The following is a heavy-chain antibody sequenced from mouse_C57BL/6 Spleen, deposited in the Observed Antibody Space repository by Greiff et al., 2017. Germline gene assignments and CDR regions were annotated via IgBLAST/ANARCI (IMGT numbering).Heavy chain of an antibody. CDR3: ARNSLYYSNYFDD. CDR1: GFSLTSYG. D-gene: IGHD2-5*01. J-gene: IGHJ2*01. Sequence: VQLQESGPGLVQPSQSLSITCTVSGFSLTSYGVHWVRQSPGKGLEWLGVIWSGGSTDYNAAFISRLSISKNNSKSQVFFKMNMLQADDTAIYYCARNSLYYSNYFDDWGQGTTLTVSS. V-gene: IGHV2-2*01. CDR2: IWSGGST.